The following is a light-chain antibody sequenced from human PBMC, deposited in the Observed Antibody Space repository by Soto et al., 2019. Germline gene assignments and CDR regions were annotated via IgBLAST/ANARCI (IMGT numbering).Light chain of an antibody. Sequence: EIVLTQSPGTLSLSPGERATLSCRASQSVSSTSLAWYQQKPGQPPRLLIYGASSRAAGIPDRFSCSGSGTDFTLTISRLEPEDFAVYYCQQYGSFPYTFGQGTKLEIK. CDR2: GAS. V-gene: IGKV3-20*01. CDR1: QSVSSTS. J-gene: IGKJ2*01. CDR3: QQYGSFPYT.